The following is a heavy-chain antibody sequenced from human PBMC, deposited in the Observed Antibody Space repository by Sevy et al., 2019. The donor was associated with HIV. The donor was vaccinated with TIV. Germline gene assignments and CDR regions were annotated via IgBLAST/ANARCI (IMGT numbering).Heavy chain of an antibody. V-gene: IGHV3-21*01. J-gene: IGHJ4*02. CDR1: GFTFSSYR. CDR3: ARAVLEISTWRSDY. CDR2: ISSTSAYI. D-gene: IGHD1-1*01. Sequence: GGFLRLSCAASGFTFSSYRMTWVRQVPGKGLEWVSCISSTSAYINYADSVKGRFTISRDNAKNLLYLQMDSLRAEDTAVYYCARAVLEISTWRSDYWGQGTLVTVSS.